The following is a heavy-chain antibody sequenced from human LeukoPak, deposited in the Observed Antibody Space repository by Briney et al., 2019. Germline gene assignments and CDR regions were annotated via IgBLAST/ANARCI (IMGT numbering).Heavy chain of an antibody. CDR2: ISESSSTI. CDR1: GFTFSSYG. Sequence: PGGSLRLSCAASGFTFSSYGMNWVRQAPGKGLEWVSYISESSSTIYYADSVKGRFTISRDNAKNSLYLQMNRLRVEDTAVYYCARDRSGYYRWFDPWGQGTLVTVSS. J-gene: IGHJ5*02. V-gene: IGHV3-48*03. D-gene: IGHD5-12*01. CDR3: ARDRSGYYRWFDP.